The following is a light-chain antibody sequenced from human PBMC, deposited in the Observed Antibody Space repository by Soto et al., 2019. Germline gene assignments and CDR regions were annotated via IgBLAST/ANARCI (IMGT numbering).Light chain of an antibody. CDR3: QQSYSTWLT. CDR2: AAS. J-gene: IGKJ4*01. CDR1: SGISSY. V-gene: IGKV1-39*01. Sequence: IQMTQSPSSLSASVGDRVPITCGGSSGISSYLNWYQQKPAEAPKLLIYAASSLQSGVPSRFSGSGSGTDFTLTISSLQPEDFATYYCQQSYSTWLTFGGGTKVDI.